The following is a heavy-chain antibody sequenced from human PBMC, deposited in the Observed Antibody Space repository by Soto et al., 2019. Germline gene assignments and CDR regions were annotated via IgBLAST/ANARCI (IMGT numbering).Heavy chain of an antibody. CDR2: IYWDDDK. V-gene: IGHV2-5*02. J-gene: IGHJ5*02. CDR3: ARQVRYCRGNGFPNLFDP. Sequence: QITLKESGPSLVKPTQPLTLTCTFSGFSLSTSGVGVGWIRQPPGKALEWLALIYWDDDKRYSPSLKTRLSITQYTSKNRVVVTLTDMVPVNTATYYSARQVRYCRGNGFPNLFDPWGQGTLVTVSS. D-gene: IGHD2-15*01. CDR1: GFSLSTSGVG.